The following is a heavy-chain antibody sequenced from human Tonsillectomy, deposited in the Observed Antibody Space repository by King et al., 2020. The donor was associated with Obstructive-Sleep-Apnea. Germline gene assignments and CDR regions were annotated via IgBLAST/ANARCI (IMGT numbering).Heavy chain of an antibody. CDR2: ISAYNGNT. CDR3: ARDLVVPAAMALFDY. CDR1: GYTFTSYG. D-gene: IGHD2-2*01. J-gene: IGHJ4*02. Sequence: QLVQSGAEVKKPGASVKVSCKASGYTFTSYGISWVRQAPGQGLEWRGWISAYNGNTNHAQKLQGRVTMTTDTSTSTAYMELRSLRSDDTAVYYCARDLVVPAAMALFDYWGQGTLVTVSS. V-gene: IGHV1-18*04.